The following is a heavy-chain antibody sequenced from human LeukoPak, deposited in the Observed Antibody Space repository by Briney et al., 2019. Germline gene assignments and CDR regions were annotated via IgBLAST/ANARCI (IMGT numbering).Heavy chain of an antibody. CDR1: GGSFSGYY. CDR3: ARAGVKIYYYGSGSYPHYGMDV. J-gene: IGHJ6*02. Sequence: SETLSLTCAVYGGSFSGYYWSWIRQPPGKGLEWIGEINHSGSTNYNPSLKSRVTISVDTSKNQFSLKLSSVTAADTAVYYCARAGVKIYYYGSGSYPHYGMDVWGQGTTVTVSS. D-gene: IGHD3-10*01. CDR2: INHSGST. V-gene: IGHV4-34*01.